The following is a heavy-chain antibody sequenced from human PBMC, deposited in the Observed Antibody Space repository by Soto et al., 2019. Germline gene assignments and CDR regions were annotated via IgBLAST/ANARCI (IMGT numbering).Heavy chain of an antibody. CDR3: ASGPGVPAAFDY. V-gene: IGHV4-30-4*02. D-gene: IGHD2-2*01. J-gene: IGHJ4*02. Sequence: PSETLSLTCTVSGGSISSGDYYWSWIRQPPGKGLEWIGYIYYSGSTYYNPSLKSRVTISVDTSKNQFSLKLSSVTAADTAVYYCASGPGVPAAFDYWGQGTLVTVSS. CDR1: GGSISSGDYY. CDR2: IYYSGST.